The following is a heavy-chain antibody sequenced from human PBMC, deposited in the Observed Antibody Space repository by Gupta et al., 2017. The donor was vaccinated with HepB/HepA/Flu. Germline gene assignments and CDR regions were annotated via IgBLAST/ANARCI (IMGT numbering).Heavy chain of an antibody. Sequence: EVQLLESGGGLVQPGGSLIVSCAASGFTFSTYVMNWVRQAPGKGLEWVSAISGTGGSTYYADSVKGRFTISRDNFKNTLYLEINSLRAEDTALYYCAKSKRGILGWLLSFDSWGQGTLVTVSS. J-gene: IGHJ4*02. CDR2: ISGTGGST. V-gene: IGHV3-23*01. CDR1: GFTFSTYV. CDR3: AKSKRGILGWLLSFDS. D-gene: IGHD3-3*01.